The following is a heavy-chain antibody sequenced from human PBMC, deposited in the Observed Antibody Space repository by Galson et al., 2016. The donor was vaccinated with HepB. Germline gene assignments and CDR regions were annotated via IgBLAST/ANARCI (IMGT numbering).Heavy chain of an antibody. Sequence: SVKVSCKASGGTFSKYAISWVRQAPGQGLEWMGGIIPIFGTANFAQKFQGRVTITADESTSTAYMELSSLRSEDTAVYYCTRSKEVDYYYYYGMDVWGQGTTVTVSS. CDR3: TRSKEVDYYYYYGMDV. D-gene: IGHD4-11*01. V-gene: IGHV1-69*13. J-gene: IGHJ6*02. CDR1: GGTFSKYA. CDR2: IIPIFGTA.